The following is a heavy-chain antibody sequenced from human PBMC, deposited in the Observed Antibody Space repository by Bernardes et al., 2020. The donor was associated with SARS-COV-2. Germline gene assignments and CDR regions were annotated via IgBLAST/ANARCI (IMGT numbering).Heavy chain of an antibody. Sequence: ALRLSCAASGFPVDDYAMHWVRQAPGKGLEWVSGISWNSGSIGYADSVKGRFTISRDNAKNSLYLQMNSLRAEDTALYYCAKHATAGYCSGGSCNPTDYWGQGTLVTVSS. CDR3: AKHATAGYCSGGSCNPTDY. D-gene: IGHD2-15*01. J-gene: IGHJ4*02. CDR2: ISWNSGSI. V-gene: IGHV3-9*01. CDR1: GFPVDDYA.